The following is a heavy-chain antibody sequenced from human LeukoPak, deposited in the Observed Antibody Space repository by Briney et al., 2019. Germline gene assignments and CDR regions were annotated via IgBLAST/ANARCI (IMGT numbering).Heavy chain of an antibody. CDR3: ARAIRKYYYDSSGYSREGDY. Sequence: GGSLRLSCAASGFTFNTYELNWVRQAPGKGLEWISYISRSGAIKYYADSVKGRFTISRDNAKNSLYLQMNSLGAEDTAVYYCARAIRKYYYDSSGYSREGDYWGQGTLVTVSS. CDR1: GFTFNTYE. D-gene: IGHD3-22*01. J-gene: IGHJ4*02. CDR2: ISRSGAIK. V-gene: IGHV3-48*03.